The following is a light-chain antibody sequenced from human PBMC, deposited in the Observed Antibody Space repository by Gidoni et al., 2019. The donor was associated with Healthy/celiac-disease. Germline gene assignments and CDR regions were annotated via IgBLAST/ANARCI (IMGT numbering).Light chain of an antibody. Sequence: QSALTQPASVSGSPGQSLPISGTGTSRDVGGYTYASWYQQHPGKAPKLMIYEVRNRPSGVSNRFSGSKSGNTASLTISGLQAEDEADYYCSSYTSISTLGFGGGTKLTVL. CDR3: SSYTSISTLG. J-gene: IGLJ3*02. CDR1: SRDVGGYTY. CDR2: EVR. V-gene: IGLV2-14*01.